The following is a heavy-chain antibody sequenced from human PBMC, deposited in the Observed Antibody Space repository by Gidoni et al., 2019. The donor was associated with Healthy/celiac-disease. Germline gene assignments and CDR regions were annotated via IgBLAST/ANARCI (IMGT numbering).Heavy chain of an antibody. CDR2: IRSKAYGGTT. Sequence: EVQLVESGGGLVQPGRSLRLSCTASGFTFGDYAMSWVRQAPGKGLEWVGFIRSKAYGGTTEYAASVKGRFTISRDDSKSIAYLQMNSLKTEDTAVYYCNRYDILTGYLRDYWGQGTLVTVSS. J-gene: IGHJ4*02. CDR1: GFTFGDYA. CDR3: NRYDILTGYLRDY. D-gene: IGHD3-9*01. V-gene: IGHV3-49*04.